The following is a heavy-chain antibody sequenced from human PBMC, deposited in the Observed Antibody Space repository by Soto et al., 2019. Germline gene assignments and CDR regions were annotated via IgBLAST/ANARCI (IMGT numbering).Heavy chain of an antibody. CDR1: GGSISSYY. V-gene: IGHV4-59*01. CDR2: IHYSGSA. D-gene: IGHD1-26*01. J-gene: IGHJ4*02. CDR3: ARDQNGSPHFDY. Sequence: SETLSLTCTVSGGSISSYYWSWIRQPPGKGLEWIGYIHYSGSANYNPSLMSRVTISVDSSKNQFSLELSSVTAADTAVYYCARDQNGSPHFDYWSQGTLVTVSS.